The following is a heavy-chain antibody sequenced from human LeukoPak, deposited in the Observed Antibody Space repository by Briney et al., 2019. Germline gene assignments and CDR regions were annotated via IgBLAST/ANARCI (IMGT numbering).Heavy chain of an antibody. D-gene: IGHD3-22*01. J-gene: IGHJ3*02. V-gene: IGHV4-39*07. CDR2: IYYSGST. CDR3: AREGYYDSSGYWAFDI. Sequence: SETLSLTCTVSGGSISSGSYYWGWIRQPPGKGLEWIGSIYYSGSTYYNPSLKSRVTISVDTSKNQFSLKVSSVTAADTAVYYCAREGYYDSSGYWAFDIWGQGTMVTVSS. CDR1: GGSISSGSYY.